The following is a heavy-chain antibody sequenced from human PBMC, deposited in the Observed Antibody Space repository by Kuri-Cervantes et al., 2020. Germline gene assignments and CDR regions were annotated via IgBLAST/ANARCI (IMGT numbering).Heavy chain of an antibody. V-gene: IGHV3-23*01. CDR3: VKYSGIYGASFDY. D-gene: IGHD1-26*01. CDR1: GFTFSSYG. J-gene: IGHJ4*02. CDR2: ISGSGGST. Sequence: LSLTCAASGFTFSSYGMHWVRQAPGKGLEWVSAISGSGGSTYYADSVKGRFTISRDNSKNTLYLQMNSLRAEDTANYYCVKYSGIYGASFDYLGQGTLVTVSS.